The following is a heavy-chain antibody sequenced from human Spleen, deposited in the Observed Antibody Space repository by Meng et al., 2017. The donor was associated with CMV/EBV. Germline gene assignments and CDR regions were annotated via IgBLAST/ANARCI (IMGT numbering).Heavy chain of an antibody. CDR2: ISGSGGST. CDR1: GFTFSSYA. V-gene: IGHV3-23*01. J-gene: IGHJ6*02. Sequence: GESLKISCAASGFTFSSYAMSWVRQAPGKGLEWVSAISGSGGSTYYADSVKGRFTISRDNSKNTLYLQMNSLRAEDTAVYYCARDHWTGSSSDVWGQGTTVTVSS. CDR3: ARDHWTGSSSDV. D-gene: IGHD3/OR15-3a*01.